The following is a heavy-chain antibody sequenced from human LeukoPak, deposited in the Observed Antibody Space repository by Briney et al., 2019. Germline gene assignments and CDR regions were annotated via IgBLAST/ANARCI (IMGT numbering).Heavy chain of an antibody. CDR3: ARKYSGNYYNYFDY. CDR1: GYTFTSYY. J-gene: IGHJ4*02. CDR2: INPSGGST. V-gene: IGHV1-46*01. Sequence: ASVKVSCKASGYTFTSYYIHWERQATGQGLEWMGIINPSGGSTTYAQKFQGRVTMTRDTSTSTVYMELSSLRSEDTAVYYCARKYSGNYYNYFDYWGQGTLVTVSS. D-gene: IGHD1-26*01.